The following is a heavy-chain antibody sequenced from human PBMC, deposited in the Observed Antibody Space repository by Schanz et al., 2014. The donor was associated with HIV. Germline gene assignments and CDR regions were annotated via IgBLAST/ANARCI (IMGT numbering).Heavy chain of an antibody. Sequence: QVQLVQSEAEVKKPGASVKVSCKTSGYTFTGYYMHWVRQAPGQGLEWMGGIVPIFGTTNYAQRFQGRVSITADESTSTAYMELSGLRSEDTAVYYCTRAYCGADCSRFYYYGTDVWGQGTTVTVSS. V-gene: IGHV1-69*01. D-gene: IGHD2-21*02. CDR2: IVPIFGTT. J-gene: IGHJ6*02. CDR3: TRAYCGADCSRFYYYGTDV. CDR1: GYTFTGYY.